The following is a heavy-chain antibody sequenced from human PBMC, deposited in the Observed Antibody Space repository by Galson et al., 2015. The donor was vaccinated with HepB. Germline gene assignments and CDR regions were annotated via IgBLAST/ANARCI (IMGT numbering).Heavy chain of an antibody. V-gene: IGHV4-59*01. J-gene: IGHJ3*02. CDR1: GGSISSYY. CDR3: ARDWGVGVPGAFDI. Sequence: ETLSLTFTVSGGSISSYYWSWSRQPPGKGLEWIGYIYYSGSTNYNPSLKSRVTISVDTSKNQFSLKLSSVTAADTAVYYCARDWGVGVPGAFDIWGQGTMVTVSS. D-gene: IGHD1-26*01. CDR2: IYYSGST.